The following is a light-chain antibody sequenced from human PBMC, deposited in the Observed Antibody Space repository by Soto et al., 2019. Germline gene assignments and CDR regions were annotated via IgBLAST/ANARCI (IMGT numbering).Light chain of an antibody. V-gene: IGKV3-15*01. J-gene: IGKJ4*01. CDR3: QQFSSYPLT. CDR1: QSVSSN. Sequence: EIVMTQSPATLSVSPGERATLSCRASQSVSSNLAWYQQKPGQAPTLVIYGASARATGIPARFSGSGSGTEFTLTISSLEPEDFAVYYCQQFSSYPLTFGGGTKVDI. CDR2: GAS.